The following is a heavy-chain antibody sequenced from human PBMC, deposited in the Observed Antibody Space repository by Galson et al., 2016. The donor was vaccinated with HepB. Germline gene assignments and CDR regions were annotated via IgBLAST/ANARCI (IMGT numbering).Heavy chain of an antibody. CDR3: TRQVPITMVRGVLPKYDDYYYYMDV. J-gene: IGHJ6*03. CDR2: LSPKASRSAP. Sequence: SLRLSCAASGFTFSGSTMHWVRQASGKGLEWVGRLSPKASRSAPASAASVKGRFTISRDDSKNTAYPQMNSLKTEDTAVYYCTRQVPITMVRGVLPKYDDYYYYMDVWGKGTTVTVSS. CDR1: GFTFSGST. V-gene: IGHV3-73*01. D-gene: IGHD3-10*01.